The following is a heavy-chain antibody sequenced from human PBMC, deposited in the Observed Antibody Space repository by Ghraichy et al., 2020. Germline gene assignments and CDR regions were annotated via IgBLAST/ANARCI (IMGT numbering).Heavy chain of an antibody. J-gene: IGHJ6*02. CDR3: ASGSGSYYRYGMDV. D-gene: IGHD1-26*01. CDR1: GFTFTSYW. CDR2: INSDGSST. Sequence: GGSLRLSCAASGFTFTSYWMHWVRQAPGKGLVWVSRINSDGSSTSYADSVKGRFTISRDNAKNTLYLQMNSLRAEDTAVYYCASGSGSYYRYGMDVWGQGTMFTVS. V-gene: IGHV3-74*01.